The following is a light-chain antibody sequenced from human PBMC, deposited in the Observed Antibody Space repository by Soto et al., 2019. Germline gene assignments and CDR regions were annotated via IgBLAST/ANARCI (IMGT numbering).Light chain of an antibody. CDR1: QSVRSK. CDR2: GAS. J-gene: IGKJ5*01. V-gene: IGKV3-15*01. Sequence: EIVLTQSPATLSVSPGESAALSCRASQSVRSKLAWYQQRPGQAPRLLIYGASTRATGIPARFSGSGSGTEFTLIITSLQSADCGVYYCQQHNNWPPITFGQGKRLEIK. CDR3: QQHNNWPPIT.